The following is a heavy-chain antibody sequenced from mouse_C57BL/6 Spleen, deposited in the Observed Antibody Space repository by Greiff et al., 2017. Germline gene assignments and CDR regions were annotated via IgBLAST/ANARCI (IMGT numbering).Heavy chain of an antibody. CDR1: GFNIKDDY. CDR2: IDPENGDT. Sequence: EVKLMESGAELVRPGASVKLSCTASGFNIKDDYMHWVKQRPEQGLEWIGWIDPENGDTEYASKFQGKATITADTSSNTAYLQLSSLTSEDTAVYYCTTSGDYYGSSFFAYWGQGTLVTVSA. V-gene: IGHV14-4*01. J-gene: IGHJ3*01. D-gene: IGHD1-1*01. CDR3: TTSGDYYGSSFFAY.